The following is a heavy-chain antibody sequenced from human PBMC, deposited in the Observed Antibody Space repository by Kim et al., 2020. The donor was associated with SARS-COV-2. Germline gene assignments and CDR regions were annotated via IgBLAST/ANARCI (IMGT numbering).Heavy chain of an antibody. CDR3: ARGPARRYNWNQYYYYGMDV. V-gene: IGHV4-34*01. D-gene: IGHD1-1*01. Sequence: SETLSLTCAVYGGSFSGYYWSWIRQPPGKGLEWIGEINHSGSTNYNPSLKSRVTISVDTSKNQFSLKLSSVTAADTAVYYCARGPARRYNWNQYYYYGMDVWGQGTTVTVSS. CDR2: INHSGST. CDR1: GGSFSGYY. J-gene: IGHJ6*02.